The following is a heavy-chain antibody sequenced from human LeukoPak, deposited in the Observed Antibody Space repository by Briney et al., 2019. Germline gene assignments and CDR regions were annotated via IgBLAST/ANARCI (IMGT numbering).Heavy chain of an antibody. CDR2: IWYDGRDK. Sequence: PGGSLRLSCTASGFTFSGCGMHWVRQAPAKGLGRVAFIWYDGRDKYYVDSVKGRFTISRDNSKNTLYLQMNSLRAEDTAMYYCAKDPYSYGSYFDYWGQGTLVTVSS. J-gene: IGHJ4*02. D-gene: IGHD5-18*01. V-gene: IGHV3-30*02. CDR1: GFTFSGCG. CDR3: AKDPYSYGSYFDY.